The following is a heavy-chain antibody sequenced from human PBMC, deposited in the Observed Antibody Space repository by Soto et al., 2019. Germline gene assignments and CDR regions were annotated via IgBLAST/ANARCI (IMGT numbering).Heavy chain of an antibody. CDR1: GFTFSSYS. V-gene: IGHV3-21*01. J-gene: IGHJ4*02. CDR2: ISSSSSYI. D-gene: IGHD3-10*01. CDR3: ARANLWFGELLLDY. Sequence: EVQLVESGGGLVKPGGSLRLSCAASGFTFSSYSMNWVRQAPGKGLEWVSSISSSSSYIYYADSVKGRFTISRDNAKNSRYLQMNSLRAEDTAVYYCARANLWFGELLLDYWGQGTLVTVSS.